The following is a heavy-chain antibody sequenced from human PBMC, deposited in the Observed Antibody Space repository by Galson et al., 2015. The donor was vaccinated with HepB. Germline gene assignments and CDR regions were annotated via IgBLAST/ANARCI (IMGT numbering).Heavy chain of an antibody. D-gene: IGHD3-22*01. CDR3: AREGHYYDSRGYYGVFDI. CDR1: GGTFTNYA. J-gene: IGHJ3*02. Sequence: SVKVSCKASGGTFTNYALSWVRQAPGQGLVWMGGIIPILHTPNYAQKFQGRVTISTDESTSTVYMELSSLRSEDTAFYYCAREGHYYDSRGYYGVFDIWGQGTMVTVSS. CDR2: IIPILHTP. V-gene: IGHV1-69*05.